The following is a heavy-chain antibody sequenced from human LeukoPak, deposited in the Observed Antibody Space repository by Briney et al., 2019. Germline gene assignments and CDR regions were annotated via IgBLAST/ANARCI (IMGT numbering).Heavy chain of an antibody. V-gene: IGHV4-4*07. Sequence: SETLSLTCSLSGGSISSYYWSWIRQPARKGLEWIGRIYTSGRTDYNPSLKSRVTMSVETSKNQFSLKLTTVTAADTGVYFCATSATGDSTGYYFFHFHHWGQGTLVTVSS. CDR1: GGSISSYY. CDR2: IYTSGRT. CDR3: ATSATGDSTGYYFFHFHH. D-gene: IGHD3-22*01. J-gene: IGHJ1*01.